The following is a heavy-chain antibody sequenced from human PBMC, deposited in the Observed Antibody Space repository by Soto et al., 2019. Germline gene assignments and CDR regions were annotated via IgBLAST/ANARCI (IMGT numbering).Heavy chain of an antibody. Sequence: GGSLRLSCVASGFTFRTYWMTWVRQAPGKGLEWVSTISSSSSYNYYADSVRGRFTISRDNAKNSLYLQMNSLRAEDTAVYYCAREEVSLSVAGNDYWGQGTLVTVSS. V-gene: IGHV3-21*01. D-gene: IGHD6-19*01. CDR2: ISSSSSYN. CDR3: AREEVSLSVAGNDY. CDR1: GFTFRTYW. J-gene: IGHJ4*02.